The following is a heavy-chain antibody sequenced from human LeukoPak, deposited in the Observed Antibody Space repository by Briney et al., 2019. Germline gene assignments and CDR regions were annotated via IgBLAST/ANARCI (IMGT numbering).Heavy chain of an antibody. CDR3: ARWEAAMDTFDY. Sequence: LETLSLTCTVSGGSISSYYWSWIRQPPGKGLEWIGYVYYSGSTNYNPSLKSRVTISVDTSKNQFSLRLTSVTAADTAVYYCARWEAAMDTFDYWGQGTQVTVSS. V-gene: IGHV4-59*01. CDR1: GGSISSYY. CDR2: VYYSGST. D-gene: IGHD5-18*01. J-gene: IGHJ4*02.